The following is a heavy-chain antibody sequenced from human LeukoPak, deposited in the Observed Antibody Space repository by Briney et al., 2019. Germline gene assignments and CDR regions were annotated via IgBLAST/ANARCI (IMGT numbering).Heavy chain of an antibody. CDR1: GFTFSSYA. Sequence: GGSLRLPCAASGFTFSSYAMHWVRQAPGKGLEWVAVISYDGSNKYYADSVKGRFTISRDNSKNTLYLQMNSLRAEDTAVYYCAREADETGTTAWFDPWGQGTLVTVSS. CDR3: AREADETGTTAWFDP. J-gene: IGHJ5*02. CDR2: ISYDGSNK. D-gene: IGHD1-7*01. V-gene: IGHV3-30-3*01.